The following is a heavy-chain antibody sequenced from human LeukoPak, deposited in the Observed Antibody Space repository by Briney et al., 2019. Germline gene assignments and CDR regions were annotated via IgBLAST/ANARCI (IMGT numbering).Heavy chain of an antibody. J-gene: IGHJ4*02. CDR3: ARVGGLWFGEL. D-gene: IGHD3-10*01. CDR2: ISSSSSHI. V-gene: IGHV3-21*01. Sequence: GGSLRLSCAASGFTFSSYEMNWVRHAPGKGLEWVSSISSSSSHIYYADSVKGRFIISRDNAKNSLYLQMNSLSTDDTAVYYCARVGGLWFGELWGQGTLVTVSS. CDR1: GFTFSSYE.